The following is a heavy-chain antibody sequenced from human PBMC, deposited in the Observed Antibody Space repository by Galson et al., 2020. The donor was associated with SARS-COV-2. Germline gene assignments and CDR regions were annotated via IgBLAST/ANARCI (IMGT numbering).Heavy chain of an antibody. CDR3: ARVDILTGYYPAGYYYGMDV. CDR2: ISSSGRTI. Sequence: GGSLRLSCAASGFTFSSYEMNWVRQAPGKGLEWVSYISSSGRTIYYADSVKGRFTISRDNAKNSLYLQMNSLRAEDTAVYYCARVDILTGYYPAGYYYGMDVWGQGTTVTVSS. D-gene: IGHD3-9*01. CDR1: GFTFSSYE. V-gene: IGHV3-48*03. J-gene: IGHJ6*02.